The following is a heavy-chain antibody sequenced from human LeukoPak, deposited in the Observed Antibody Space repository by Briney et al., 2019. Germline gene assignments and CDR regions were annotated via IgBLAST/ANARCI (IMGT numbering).Heavy chain of an antibody. CDR2: IYHSGST. Sequence: SETLSLTCTVSGGSISSGGYYWSWIRQPPGKGLEWIGYIYHSGSTYYNPSLKSRVTISVDRSKNQFSLKLSSVTAADTAVYYCATGGGVITGTAPFDYWGQGTLVTVSS. CDR3: ATGGGVITGTAPFDY. V-gene: IGHV4-30-2*01. D-gene: IGHD1-7*01. CDR1: GGSISSGGYY. J-gene: IGHJ4*02.